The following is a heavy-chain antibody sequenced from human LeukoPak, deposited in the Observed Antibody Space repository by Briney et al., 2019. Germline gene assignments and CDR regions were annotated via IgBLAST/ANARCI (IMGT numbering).Heavy chain of an antibody. V-gene: IGHV3-23*01. J-gene: IGHJ4*02. CDR3: AKDLAAWAAFHEAAGVFDA. Sequence: GGSLRLSCVGSGFNFSNYSMAWVRQTPRKGLEWVSEISGSGNKINYKDSVKGRFIISRDNSNNVSLLQMNNMGAGDTAVYFCAKDLAAWAAFHEAAGVFDAWGPGTLVTVSS. CDR1: GFNFSNYS. D-gene: IGHD6-13*01. CDR2: ISGSGNKI.